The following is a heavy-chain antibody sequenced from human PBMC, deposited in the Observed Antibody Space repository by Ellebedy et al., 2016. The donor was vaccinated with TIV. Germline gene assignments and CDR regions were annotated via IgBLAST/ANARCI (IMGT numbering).Heavy chain of an antibody. CDR3: ARVHCSSVSCYGWDLDY. Sequence: GESLKISCAASGCTFGTFGIHWVRQAPGKGLEWVAVIWSDGNNKYDADFVKGRFTISRDNSKNTAYLQMNSLRAEDTAVYYCARVHCSSVSCYGWDLDYWGQGTLVTVSS. CDR1: GCTFGTFG. CDR2: IWSDGNNK. V-gene: IGHV3-33*08. D-gene: IGHD2-15*01. J-gene: IGHJ4*02.